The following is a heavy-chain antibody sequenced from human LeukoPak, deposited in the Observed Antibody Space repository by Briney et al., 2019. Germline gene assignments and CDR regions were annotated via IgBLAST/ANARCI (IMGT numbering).Heavy chain of an antibody. CDR1: GFTFSCYA. D-gene: IGHD5-24*01. Sequence: GRSLRLSCAASGFTFSCYAMHWVRQAPGKGLAWVSVISYDGSNKYCADSVKGRFTISRDNYKNTLYLQMSSLRAEDTAVYYCARAWMATIIDYWGQGTLVTVSS. V-gene: IGHV3-30-3*01. CDR2: ISYDGSNK. CDR3: ARAWMATIIDY. J-gene: IGHJ4*02.